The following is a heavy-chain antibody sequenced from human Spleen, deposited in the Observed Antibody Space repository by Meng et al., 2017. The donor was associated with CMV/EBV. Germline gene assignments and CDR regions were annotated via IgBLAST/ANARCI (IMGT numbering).Heavy chain of an antibody. J-gene: IGHJ6*02. CDR1: GFTFSSYW. D-gene: IGHD2-2*01. CDR2: INSDGSTT. Sequence: GESLKISCAASGFTFSSYWMHWVRQVPGEGLVWVSRINSDGSTTTYADSVKGRFTISRDNAKNTLYLQMNSLSADDTAVYYCVRGEICSSNSCPYYYGMDVWGQGTTVTVSS. V-gene: IGHV3-74*01. CDR3: VRGEICSSNSCPYYYGMDV.